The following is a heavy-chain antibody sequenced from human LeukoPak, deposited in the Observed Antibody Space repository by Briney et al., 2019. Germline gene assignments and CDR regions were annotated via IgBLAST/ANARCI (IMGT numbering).Heavy chain of an antibody. CDR1: GFTFSSYS. D-gene: IGHD2-2*01. CDR3: AREVDRVFDY. CDR2: ISSNGENT. Sequence: GGSLRLSCAASGFTFSSYSMHGLRQAPGKGLACVSAISSNGENTSYSSSVKGRFTISRYNSKNTLYLQMGSLRVEDMGVYYCAREVDRVFDYRGQGNLVTVSS. V-gene: IGHV3-64*01. J-gene: IGHJ4*02.